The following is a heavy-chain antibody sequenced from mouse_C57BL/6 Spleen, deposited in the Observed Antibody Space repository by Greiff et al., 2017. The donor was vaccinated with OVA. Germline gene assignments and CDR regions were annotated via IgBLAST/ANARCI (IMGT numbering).Heavy chain of an antibody. V-gene: IGHV1-75*01. CDR1: GYTFTDYY. CDR2: IFPGSGST. CDR3: ARPHYYGSSSAYYFDY. Sequence: VKLQQSGPELVKPGASVKISCKASGYTFTDYYINWVKQRPGQGLEWIGWIFPGSGSTYYNEKFKGKATLTVDKSSSTAYMLLSSLTSEDSAVYFCARPHYYGSSSAYYFDYWGQGTTLTVSS. J-gene: IGHJ2*01. D-gene: IGHD1-1*01.